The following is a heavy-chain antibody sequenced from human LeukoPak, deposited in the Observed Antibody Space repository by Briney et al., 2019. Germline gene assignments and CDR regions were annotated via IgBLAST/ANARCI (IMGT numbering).Heavy chain of an antibody. D-gene: IGHD5-18*01. Sequence: ASVTVSCTASGYTFTGYYMHWVRQAPGQGLEWMGWINTNTGNPTYAQGFTGRFVFSLDTSVSTAYLQISSLKAEDTAVYYCASEDTATLLDWGQGTLVTVSS. J-gene: IGHJ4*02. V-gene: IGHV7-4-1*02. CDR1: GYTFTGYY. CDR2: INTNTGNP. CDR3: ASEDTATLLD.